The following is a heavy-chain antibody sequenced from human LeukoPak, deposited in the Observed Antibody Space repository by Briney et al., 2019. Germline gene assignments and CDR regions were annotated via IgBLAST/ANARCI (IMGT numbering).Heavy chain of an antibody. Sequence: ASVKVSYKTFGDTFSNYYMHWVRQAPGQGLEWMGIINPSGSSTTYAQKFQGRVTMTRDTSTSTDFMELSSLRSEDTAVYYCARHDLGGSSPFDYWGQGTLVTVSS. D-gene: IGHD2-15*01. V-gene: IGHV1-46*01. CDR3: ARHDLGGSSPFDY. CDR2: INPSGSST. CDR1: GDTFSNYY. J-gene: IGHJ4*02.